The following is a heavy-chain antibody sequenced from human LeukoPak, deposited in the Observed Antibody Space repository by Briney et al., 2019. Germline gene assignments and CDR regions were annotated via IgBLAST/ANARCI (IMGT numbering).Heavy chain of an antibody. CDR2: IYYSGGT. V-gene: IGHV4-59*01. CDR1: GGSISSYY. CDR3: AREGNWFDP. J-gene: IGHJ5*02. Sequence: SETLSLTCTVSGGSISSYYWSWIRQPPGKGLEWIGYIYYSGGTDYNPSLKSRVTISVDTSKNQFSLKVSSVTAADTAVYYCAREGNWFDPWGQGTLVTVSP.